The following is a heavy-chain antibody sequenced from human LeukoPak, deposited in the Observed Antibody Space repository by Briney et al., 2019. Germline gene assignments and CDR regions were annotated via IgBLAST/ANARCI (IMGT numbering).Heavy chain of an antibody. CDR3: GAGDSYYFDY. J-gene: IGHJ4*02. Sequence: SGTLSLTCAVSGGSISSSNWWSWVRQPPGKGLEWIGEIYHSGSTNYNPSLKSRVTISIDKSNNQFSLKLSSVTAADTAVYYCGAGDSYYFDYWGQGTLVTVSS. D-gene: IGHD4-17*01. CDR2: IYHSGST. V-gene: IGHV4-4*02. CDR1: GGSISSSNW.